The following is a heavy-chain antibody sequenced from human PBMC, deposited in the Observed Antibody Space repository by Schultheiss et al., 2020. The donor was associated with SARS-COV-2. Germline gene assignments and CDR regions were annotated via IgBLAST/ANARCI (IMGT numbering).Heavy chain of an antibody. CDR3: ARLRDFNWFDL. Sequence: SETLSLTCTVSGGSISSYYWSWIRQPPGKGLEYIGRIYNTGSTNYNPSLKSRVTMSVDMSNDQFSLKLTSVTAADTAVYYCARLRDFNWFDLWGQGTLVTVSS. CDR2: IYNTGST. D-gene: IGHD5-24*01. CDR1: GGSISSYY. J-gene: IGHJ5*02. V-gene: IGHV4-59*08.